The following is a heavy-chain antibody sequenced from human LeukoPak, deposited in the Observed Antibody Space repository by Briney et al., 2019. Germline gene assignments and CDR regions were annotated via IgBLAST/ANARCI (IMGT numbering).Heavy chain of an antibody. D-gene: IGHD2-21*02. CDR3: ARVSGGDVFDY. J-gene: IGHJ4*02. CDR2: ISYDGSNK. CDR1: GFTFSSYG. Sequence: GGSLRLSCAASGFTFSSYGMHWVRQAPGKGPEWVAVISYDGSNKYYADSVKGRFTISRDNSKNTLYLQMNSLRAEDTAVYYCARVSGGDVFDYWGQGTLVTVSS. V-gene: IGHV3-30*03.